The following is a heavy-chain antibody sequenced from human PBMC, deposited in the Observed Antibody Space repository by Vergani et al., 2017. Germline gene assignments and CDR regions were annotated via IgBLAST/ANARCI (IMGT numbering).Heavy chain of an antibody. J-gene: IGHJ3*01. CDR1: GGSLSGYY. V-gene: IGHV4-34*01. D-gene: IGHD1-26*01. CDR2: INHSGTI. CDR3: ARRAERWETLLRDDFDV. Sequence: QVQLQQWGPGLLKPSETLSLTCAVYGGSLSGYYWSWIRLAPGKGLEWMWEINHSGTINYNPTLKSPFNVSIDTSRDHFSLKLGSVSAADTAVYFCARRAERWETLLRDDFDVWGQGTFVTVSP.